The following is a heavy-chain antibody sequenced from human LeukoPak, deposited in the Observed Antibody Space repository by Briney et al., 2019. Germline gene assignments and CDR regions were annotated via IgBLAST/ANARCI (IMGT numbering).Heavy chain of an antibody. Sequence: GGSLRLSCAASGFSFSTYSMNWVRQAPGKGQEWLSYISSSSSPIYYADSVKGRFTISRDNAKNSLYLDMNSLRDEDTAVYYCATEDSGRFHWGQGTLVTVSS. CDR3: ATEDSGRFH. V-gene: IGHV3-48*02. CDR1: GFSFSTYS. CDR2: ISSSSSPI. J-gene: IGHJ4*02. D-gene: IGHD6-19*01.